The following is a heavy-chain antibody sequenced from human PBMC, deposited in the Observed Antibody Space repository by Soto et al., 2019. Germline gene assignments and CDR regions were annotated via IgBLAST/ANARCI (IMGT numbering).Heavy chain of an antibody. D-gene: IGHD3-3*01. Sequence: EVQLVESGGGLVQPGGSLRLSCAASGFTFSSYWMSWVRQAPGKGLEWVANIKQDGSEKYYVASVKGQFTISRDNAKNSLYLQMNRLRAEDTAVYYCARDRGLRFLELDYTDVWGKGTTVTVSS. J-gene: IGHJ6*03. CDR2: IKQDGSEK. V-gene: IGHV3-7*01. CDR1: GFTFSSYW. CDR3: ARDRGLRFLELDYTDV.